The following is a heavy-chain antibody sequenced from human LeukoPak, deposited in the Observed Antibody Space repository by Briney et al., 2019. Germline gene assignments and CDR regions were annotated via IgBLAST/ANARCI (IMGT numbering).Heavy chain of an antibody. J-gene: IGHJ4*02. CDR3: ATTMVRGVTYTFDY. CDR2: FDPEDGET. CDR1: GYTLTELS. V-gene: IGHV1-24*01. D-gene: IGHD3-10*01. Sequence: GASVKVSCKVSGYTLTELSMHWVRQAPGKGLEWMGGFDPEDGETIYAQKSQGRVTMTEDTSTDTAYMELSSLRSEDTAVYYCATTMVRGVTYTFDYWGQGTLVTVSS.